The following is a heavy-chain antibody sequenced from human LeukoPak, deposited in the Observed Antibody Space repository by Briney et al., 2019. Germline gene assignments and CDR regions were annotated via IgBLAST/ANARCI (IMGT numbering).Heavy chain of an antibody. CDR3: GRLDSSAYYVYY. CDR2: IYYSGTT. V-gene: IGHV4-59*08. D-gene: IGHD3-22*01. Sequence: SETLSLTCKVPGGSFRSYSWRWIRQPPGKGLEWIGYIYYSGTTNYNSSLKSRVTISVDTSKNQFSLKLSSVTAADTAVYYCGRLDSSAYYVYYWGQGTLVTVSS. CDR1: GGSFRSYS. J-gene: IGHJ4*02.